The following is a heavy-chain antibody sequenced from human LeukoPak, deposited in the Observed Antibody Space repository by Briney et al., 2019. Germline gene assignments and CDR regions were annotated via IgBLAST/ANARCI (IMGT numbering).Heavy chain of an antibody. CDR3: AKDGDDSIEH. V-gene: IGHV3-48*03. CDR1: GLNFNIYE. CDR2: ISNSGSII. J-gene: IGHJ4*02. Sequence: PGGSLRLSCAASGLNFNIYEMNWVRQAPGKGLEWISYISNSGSIILYADSVKGRFTISRDNAKKLVFLEMNSLRAEDTAVYYCAKDGDDSIEHWGQGTLVTVSS. D-gene: IGHD3-22*01.